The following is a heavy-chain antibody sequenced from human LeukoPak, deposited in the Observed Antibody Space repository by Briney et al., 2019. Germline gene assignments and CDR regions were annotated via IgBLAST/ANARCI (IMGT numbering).Heavy chain of an antibody. CDR2: IYYSGST. J-gene: IGHJ5*02. Sequence: SETLSLTCTVSGGSISSSSYSWGWIRQPPGKGLEWIGSIYYSGSTYYNPSLKSRVTISVDTSKNQFSLKLSSVTAADTAVYYCASPSGWYDTWGQGTLVTVSS. V-gene: IGHV4-39*01. CDR3: ASPSGWYDT. D-gene: IGHD6-19*01. CDR1: GGSISSSSYS.